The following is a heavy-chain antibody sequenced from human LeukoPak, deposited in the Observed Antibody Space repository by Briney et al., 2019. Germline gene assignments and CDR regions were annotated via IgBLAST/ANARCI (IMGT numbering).Heavy chain of an antibody. V-gene: IGHV4-31*03. CDR2: IYYSGST. J-gene: IGHJ4*02. Sequence: SETLSLICTVSGGSISSGVYYWSWIRQHPGKGLEWIGYIYYSGSTYYNPSLKSRVTISVDTSKNQFSLNLSSVTAADTAVYYCASREGVRVGYFDYWGQGTLVTVSS. CDR1: GGSISSGVYY. CDR3: ASREGVRVGYFDY. D-gene: IGHD3-10*01.